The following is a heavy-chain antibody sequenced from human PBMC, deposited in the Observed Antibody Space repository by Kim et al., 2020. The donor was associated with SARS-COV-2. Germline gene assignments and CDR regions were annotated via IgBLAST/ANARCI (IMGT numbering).Heavy chain of an antibody. CDR1: GGTFSSYA. V-gene: IGHV1-8*02. CDR3: ARGHLKSIVVVIAPRPYYYYMDV. CDR2: MNPNSGNT. D-gene: IGHD2-21*01. Sequence: ASVKVSCKASGGTFSSYAISWVRQATGQGLEWMVWMNPNSGNTGYAQKFQGRVTMTRNTSISTAYMELSSLRSEDTAVYYCARGHLKSIVVVIAPRPYYYYMDVWGKGTTVTVSS. J-gene: IGHJ6*03.